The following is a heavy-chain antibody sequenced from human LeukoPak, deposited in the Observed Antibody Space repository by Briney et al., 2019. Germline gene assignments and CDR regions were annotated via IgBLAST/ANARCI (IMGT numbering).Heavy chain of an antibody. V-gene: IGHV4-59*01. J-gene: IGHJ6*03. CDR2: IYYSGST. D-gene: IGHD6-6*01. CDR3: ARAGYSSSQLYMDV. CDR1: GGSISSYY. Sequence: SETLSLTCTVSGGSISSYYWSWIRQPPGKGLEWIGYIYYSGSTNYNPSLKSRVTISVDTSKNQFSLKLSSVTAADTAVYYCARAGYSSSQLYMDVWGKGTTVTVSS.